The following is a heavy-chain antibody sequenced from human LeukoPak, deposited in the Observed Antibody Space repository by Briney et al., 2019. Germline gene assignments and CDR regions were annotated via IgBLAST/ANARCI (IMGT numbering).Heavy chain of an antibody. CDR3: ARDPLEWELPGTFHI. V-gene: IGHV3-11*04. D-gene: IGHD1-26*01. CDR2: ISSSGSTI. Sequence: GGSLRLSCAASGFTFSDYYMSWIRQAPGKGLEWVSYISSSGSTIYYADSVKGRFTISRDNAKNSLYLQMNSLRAEDTAVYYCARDPLEWELPGTFHIWGQGTMVTVSS. CDR1: GFTFSDYY. J-gene: IGHJ3*02.